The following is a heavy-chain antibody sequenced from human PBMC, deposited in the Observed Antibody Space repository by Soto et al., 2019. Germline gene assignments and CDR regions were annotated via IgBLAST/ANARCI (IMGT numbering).Heavy chain of an antibody. CDR2: IYYSGST. CDR3: ARDKYVLRYFDWSITVEGLTYGMDV. Sequence: KPSETLSLTCTVSGGSISSYYWSWIRQPPGKGLEWIGYIYYSGSTNYNPSLKSRVTISVDTSKNQFSLKLSSVTAADTAVYYCARDKYVLRYFDWSITVEGLTYGMDVCGQGTTVTVYS. J-gene: IGHJ6*02. D-gene: IGHD3-9*01. V-gene: IGHV4-59*01. CDR1: GGSISSYY.